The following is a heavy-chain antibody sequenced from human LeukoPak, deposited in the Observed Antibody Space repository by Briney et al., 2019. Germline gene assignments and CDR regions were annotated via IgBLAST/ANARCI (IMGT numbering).Heavy chain of an antibody. D-gene: IGHD7-27*01. CDR2: ISYDGSNK. CDR3: ARSMGTGSAFDI. J-gene: IGHJ3*02. V-gene: IGHV3-30-3*01. Sequence: PGGSLRLSCAASGFTFSSYAMHWVRQAPGKGLEWVAVISYDGSNKYYADSVKGRFTISRDNSKNTLYLQMNSLRAEDAAVYYCARSMGTGSAFDIWGQGTMVTVSS. CDR1: GFTFSSYA.